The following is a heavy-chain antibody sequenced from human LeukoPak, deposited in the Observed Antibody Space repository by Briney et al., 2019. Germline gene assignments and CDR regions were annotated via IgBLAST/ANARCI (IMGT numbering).Heavy chain of an antibody. CDR1: GGSISGYY. V-gene: IGHV4-59*01. CDR2: IYYSGST. D-gene: IGHD3-16*02. CDR3: ARVALDYDYVWGSYRGGFDI. Sequence: SETLSLTCTVSGGSISGYYWSWIRQPPGKGLEWIGYIYYSGSTNYNPSLKSRVTISVDTSKNQFSLKLSSVTAADTAVYYCARVALDYDYVWGSYRGGFDIWGQGTMVTVSS. J-gene: IGHJ3*02.